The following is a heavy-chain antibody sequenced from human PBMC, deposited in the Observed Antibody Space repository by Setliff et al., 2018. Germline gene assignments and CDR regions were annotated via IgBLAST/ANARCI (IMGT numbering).Heavy chain of an antibody. V-gene: IGHV1-2*06. CDR2: INPNTGDT. CDR3: ARPRSNYNRGAFSI. Sequence: ASVKVSCKASGYNFIGYYVHWVRQAPGQGLEWMGRINPNTGDTNYGQKFQGRVTMTRDTSISTVYMDLGSLRSDDTAVYYCARPRSNYNRGAFSIWGQGTMVTVSS. CDR1: GYNFIGYY. J-gene: IGHJ3*02. D-gene: IGHD3-10*01.